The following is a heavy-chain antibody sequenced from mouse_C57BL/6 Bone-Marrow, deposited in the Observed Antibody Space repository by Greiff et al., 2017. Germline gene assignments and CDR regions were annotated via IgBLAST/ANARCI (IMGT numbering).Heavy chain of an antibody. V-gene: IGHV5-17*01. CDR1: GFTFSDYG. D-gene: IGHD2-4*01. CDR3: ARKRLRRTGFAY. Sequence: EVKLVESGGGLVKPGGSLKLSCAASGFTFSDYGMHWVRQAPEKGLAWVAYISSGSSTIYYADTVKGRFTISRDNAKNTLFLQMTSLRSEDTAMYYCARKRLRRTGFAYWGQGTLVTVSA. J-gene: IGHJ3*01. CDR2: ISSGSSTI.